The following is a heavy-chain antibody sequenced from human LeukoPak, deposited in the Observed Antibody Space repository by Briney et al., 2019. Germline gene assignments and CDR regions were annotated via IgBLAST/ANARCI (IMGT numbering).Heavy chain of an antibody. Sequence: ASVKVSCKASGYTFTSYYMHWVRQAPGQGLEWMGIINPSGGDTTYAQKFQGRVTVTRDTPTSTVYMELSSLRSEDTAVYYCARGYPLDWNYFDYWGQGTLVTVSS. CDR3: ARGYPLDWNYFDY. CDR1: GYTFTSYY. D-gene: IGHD3/OR15-3a*01. J-gene: IGHJ4*02. V-gene: IGHV1-46*01. CDR2: INPSGGDT.